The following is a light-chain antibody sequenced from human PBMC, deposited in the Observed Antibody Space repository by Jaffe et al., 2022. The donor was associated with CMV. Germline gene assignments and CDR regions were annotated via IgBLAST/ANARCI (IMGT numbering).Light chain of an antibody. Sequence: DIQMTQSPSPLSASVGDRVTITCRASQNINNYLNWYQQKEGKAPNLLIYAASNLQSGVPSRFSGSGSGTDFTLTISSLQPEDFATYYCQQSYRTPYTFGQGTKLEIK. CDR1: QNINNY. CDR3: QQSYRTPYT. CDR2: AAS. V-gene: IGKV1-39*01. J-gene: IGKJ2*01.